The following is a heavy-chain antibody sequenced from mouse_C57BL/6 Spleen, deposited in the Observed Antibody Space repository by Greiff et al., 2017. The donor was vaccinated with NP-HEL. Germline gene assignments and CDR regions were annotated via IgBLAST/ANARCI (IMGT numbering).Heavy chain of an antibody. CDR3: ARGDDYGAY. J-gene: IGHJ3*01. CDR1: GFTFSSYG. V-gene: IGHV5-6*01. Sequence: EVKLVESGGDLVKPGGSLKLSCAASGFTFSSYGMSWVRQTPDKRLEWVATISSGGSYTYYPDSVKGRFTISRDNAKNTLYLQMSSRKSEDTAMYYCARGDDYGAYWGQGTLVTVSA. D-gene: IGHD2-4*01. CDR2: ISSGGSYT.